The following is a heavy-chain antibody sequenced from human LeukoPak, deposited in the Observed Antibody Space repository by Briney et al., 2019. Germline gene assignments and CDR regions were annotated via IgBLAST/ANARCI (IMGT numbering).Heavy chain of an antibody. D-gene: IGHD6-19*01. CDR1: GFSFSSFW. Sequence: PGGSLRLSCAASGFSFSSFWMSWVRQAPGKGLEWVADIKEEGRTTYYVDSVKGRFTISRDNAKNSLYLQMNSLRAEDTAVFYCARGQWPDSWGQGTLLIVSS. V-gene: IGHV3-7*02. CDR3: ARGQWPDS. CDR2: IKEEGRTT. J-gene: IGHJ4*02.